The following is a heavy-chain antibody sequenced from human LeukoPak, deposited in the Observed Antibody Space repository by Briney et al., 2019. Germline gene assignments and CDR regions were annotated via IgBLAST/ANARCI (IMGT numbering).Heavy chain of an antibody. CDR3: ARDILTGYIYYGMDV. D-gene: IGHD3-9*01. J-gene: IGHJ6*02. V-gene: IGHV4-30-4*08. Sequence: SETLSLTCTVSGGSIRSSYYYWGWIRQPPGKGLEWIGYIYYSGSTYYNPSLKSRVTISVDTSKNQFSLKLSSVTAADTAVYYCARDILTGYIYYGMDVWGQGTTVTVSS. CDR1: GGSIRSSYYY. CDR2: IYYSGST.